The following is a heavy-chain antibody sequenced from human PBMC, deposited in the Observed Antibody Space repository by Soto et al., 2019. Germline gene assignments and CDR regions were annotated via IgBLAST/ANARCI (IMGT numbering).Heavy chain of an antibody. J-gene: IGHJ6*02. CDR2: MNPNSGNT. V-gene: IGHV1-8*01. D-gene: IGHD4-4*01. CDR1: GYTFTSYD. CDR3: ARDPNGTVTTDYYYYYGMDV. Sequence: QVQLVQSGAEVKKPGASVKVSCKASGYTFTSYDINWVRQATGQGLEWMGWMNPNSGNTGYAQKFQGRVTLTRNTSEGTDYTARSSLRSEDTAVYYCARDPNGTVTTDYYYYYGMDVWGQGTTVTVSS.